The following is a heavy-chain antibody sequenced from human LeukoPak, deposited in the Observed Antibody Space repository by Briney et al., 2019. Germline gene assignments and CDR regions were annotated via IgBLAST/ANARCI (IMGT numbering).Heavy chain of an antibody. Sequence: GGSLRLSCAASGVTVSSNYMNCVRQAPGKGLEWVSTIYSGGNTYYADSVKGRFTISRDNSKNTLYLQMNGLRAEDTAVYYCARQQDTTNPGYWGQGALVTVSS. CDR1: GVTVSSNY. D-gene: IGHD5-18*01. CDR3: ARQQDTTNPGY. V-gene: IGHV3-66*04. CDR2: IYSGGNT. J-gene: IGHJ4*02.